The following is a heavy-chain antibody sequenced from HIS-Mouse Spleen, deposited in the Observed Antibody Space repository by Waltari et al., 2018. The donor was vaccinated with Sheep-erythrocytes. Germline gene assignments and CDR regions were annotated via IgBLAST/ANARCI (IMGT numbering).Heavy chain of an antibody. CDR1: GGSFSGYY. J-gene: IGHJ3*02. D-gene: IGHD6-13*01. V-gene: IGHV4-34*01. Sequence: QVQLQQWGAGLLKPSETLSLTCAVYGGSFSGYYWSWIRQPPGKGLEWIGEINHSGSTNYNPSLKSRVTISVDTSKNQFSLKLSSVTAADTAVYYCARETGIAASKRAFDIWGQGTMVTVSS. CDR3: ARETGIAASKRAFDI. CDR2: INHSGST.